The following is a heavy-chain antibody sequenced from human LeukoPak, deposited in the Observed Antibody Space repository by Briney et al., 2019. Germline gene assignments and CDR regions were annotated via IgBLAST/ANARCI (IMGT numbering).Heavy chain of an antibody. Sequence: GASVKVSCKASGYTFTGYYMHWVRQAPGQGLEWMGWINPNSGGTNYAQKLQGRVTMTRDTSISTAYMELSRLRSDDTAVYYCARGGCSGGSCYWFDPWGQGTLVTVSS. J-gene: IGHJ5*02. V-gene: IGHV1-2*02. CDR1: GYTFTGYY. D-gene: IGHD2-15*01. CDR3: ARGGCSGGSCYWFDP. CDR2: INPNSGGT.